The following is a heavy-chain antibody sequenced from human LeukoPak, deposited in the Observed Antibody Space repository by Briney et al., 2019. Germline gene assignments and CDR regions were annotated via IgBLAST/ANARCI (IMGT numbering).Heavy chain of an antibody. Sequence: PGGSLRLSCAASGFTFRSYWMSWVRQAPGKGLEWVSAISGSGGSTYYADSVKGRFTISRDNSKNTLYLQMNSLRAEDTAVYYCAKDDLYSSGLYYFDYWGQGTLVTVSS. CDR2: ISGSGGST. V-gene: IGHV3-23*01. CDR3: AKDDLYSSGLYYFDY. CDR1: GFTFRSYW. J-gene: IGHJ4*02. D-gene: IGHD6-19*01.